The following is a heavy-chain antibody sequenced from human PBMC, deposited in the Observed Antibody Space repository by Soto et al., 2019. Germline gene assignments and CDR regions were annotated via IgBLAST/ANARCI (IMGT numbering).Heavy chain of an antibody. Sequence: QVQLQESGPGLVKPSGTLSLTGAVSGDSISNSRWWTWVRQPPGKGLEWIGDIFHSGDTNYNPSLKSRVFISVDKSQNQFSLKVSSVTAADTAVYYCAYSTGWYRHDVWGQGTLVTVSS. V-gene: IGHV4-4*02. CDR2: IFHSGDT. CDR1: GDSISNSRW. J-gene: IGHJ3*01. D-gene: IGHD6-19*01. CDR3: AYSTGWYRHDV.